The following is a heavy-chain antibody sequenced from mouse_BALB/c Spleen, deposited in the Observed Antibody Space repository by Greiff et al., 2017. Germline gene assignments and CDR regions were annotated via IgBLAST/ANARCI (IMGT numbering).Heavy chain of an antibody. V-gene: IGHV14-3*02. CDR1: GFNIKDTY. Sequence: VQLQPSGAELVKPGASVKLSCTASGFNIKDTYMHWVKQRPEQGLEWIGRIDPANGNTKYDPKFQGKATIKADTSSNTAYLQLSSLTSEDTAVYYCARSGYPYYFDYWGQGTTLTVSS. D-gene: IGHD2-2*01. J-gene: IGHJ2*01. CDR2: IDPANGNT. CDR3: ARSGYPYYFDY.